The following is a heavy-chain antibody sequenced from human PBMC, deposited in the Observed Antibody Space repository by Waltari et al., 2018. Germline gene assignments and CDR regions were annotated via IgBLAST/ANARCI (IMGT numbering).Heavy chain of an antibody. Sequence: QVQLQESGPGLVKPSETLSLTCTVSGGSISSYYWSCLRQPPGKGLEWIGYIYYSGSTNYNPSLKSRVTISVDTSKNQFSLKLSSVTAADTAVYYCAREPLYSSGFDYWGQGTLVTVSS. CDR1: GGSISSYY. D-gene: IGHD6-19*01. J-gene: IGHJ4*02. CDR3: AREPLYSSGFDY. V-gene: IGHV4-59*01. CDR2: IYYSGST.